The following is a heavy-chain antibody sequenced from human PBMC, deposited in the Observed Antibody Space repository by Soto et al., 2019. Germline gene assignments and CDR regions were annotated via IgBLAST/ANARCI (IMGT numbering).Heavy chain of an antibody. J-gene: IGHJ6*02. V-gene: IGHV4-31*03. Sequence: QVQLQESGPGLVKPSQTLSLTCTVSGGSISSGGYYWSWIRQHPGKGLEWIGYIYYSGSTYYNPSPKSRVTISVDTSKNKFSLKLSSVTASDTAVYYCARDAKYYSSGSRYGMDVWGQGTTVTVSS. CDR1: GGSISSGGYY. CDR2: IYYSGST. CDR3: ARDAKYYSSGSRYGMDV. D-gene: IGHD3-22*01.